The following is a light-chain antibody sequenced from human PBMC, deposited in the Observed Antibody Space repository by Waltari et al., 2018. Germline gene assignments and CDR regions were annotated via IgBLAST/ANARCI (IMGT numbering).Light chain of an antibody. CDR1: QSVSGY. Sequence: EIVLTQSPATLSLSPGERATLSCRASQSVSGYLAWYQQKPGQAPRLLIYDASNRATGIPARFSGSGSVTDFTLTISSLEPEDFAVYYCQQRSNWPRSLTFGGGPRWRSN. J-gene: IGKJ4*01. CDR2: DAS. V-gene: IGKV3-11*01. CDR3: QQRSNWPRSLT.